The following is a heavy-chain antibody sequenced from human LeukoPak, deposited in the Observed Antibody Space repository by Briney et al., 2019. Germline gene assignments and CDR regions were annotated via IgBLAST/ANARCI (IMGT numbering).Heavy chain of an antibody. J-gene: IGHJ4*02. D-gene: IGHD3-10*01. V-gene: IGHV3-33*06. CDR3: AKAPRLAGVPLDY. Sequence: GGSLRLSCAASGFTFSSYGMHWVRQAPGKGLEWVAVIWYDGSNKYYADSMKGRFTISRDNFKNTLYLQMSSLRAEDTAVYYCAKAPRLAGVPLDYWGQGTVVTVSS. CDR1: GFTFSSYG. CDR2: IWYDGSNK.